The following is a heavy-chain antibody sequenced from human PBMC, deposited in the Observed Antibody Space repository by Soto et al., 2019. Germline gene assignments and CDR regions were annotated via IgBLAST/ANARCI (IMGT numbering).Heavy chain of an antibody. V-gene: IGHV1-69*13. CDR1: GGTFSSYA. D-gene: IGHD2-8*01. Sequence: ASVKVSCKASGGTFSSYAISWVRQAPGRGLEWMGGIIPIFGTANYAQKFQGRVTITADESTSTAYMELSSLRSEDTAVYYCARYCTNGVCYANYGMDVLGQGTTVTVSS. CDR3: ARYCTNGVCYANYGMDV. J-gene: IGHJ6*02. CDR2: IIPIFGTA.